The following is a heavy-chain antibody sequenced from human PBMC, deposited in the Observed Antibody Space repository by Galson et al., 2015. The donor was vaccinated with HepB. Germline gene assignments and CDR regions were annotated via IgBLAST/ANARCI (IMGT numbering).Heavy chain of an antibody. CDR1: GYTFTSYV. Sequence: SVKVSCKASGYTFTSYVITWVRQAPGQGLEWMGRIGTSNGDTKYTQKLQGRVTMTTDTSTSTAYLELRSLQSDDTAVYYCARGSSGADYWGQGSLVTVSS. CDR3: ARGSSGADY. CDR2: IGTSNGDT. V-gene: IGHV1-18*01. D-gene: IGHD6-25*01. J-gene: IGHJ4*02.